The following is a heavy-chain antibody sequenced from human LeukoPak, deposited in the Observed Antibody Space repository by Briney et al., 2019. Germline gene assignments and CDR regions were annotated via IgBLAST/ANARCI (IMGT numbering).Heavy chain of an antibody. D-gene: IGHD6-19*01. V-gene: IGHV4-39*07. CDR1: GGSISSSSYY. J-gene: IGHJ1*01. Sequence: SETLSLTCTVSGGSISSSSYYWGWIRQPPGKGLEWIGSIYYSGSTYYNPSLKSRVTISVDTSKNQFSLKLSSVTAADTAVYYCARAVAGISSAPEYFQHWGQGTLVTVSS. CDR2: IYYSGST. CDR3: ARAVAGISSAPEYFQH.